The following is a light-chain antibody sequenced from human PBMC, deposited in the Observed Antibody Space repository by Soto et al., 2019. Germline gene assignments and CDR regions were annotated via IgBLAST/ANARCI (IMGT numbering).Light chain of an antibody. CDR3: HQANSFPIT. CDR2: AAS. Sequence: DIQMTQSPSSVSASVGDRVTITCRASQGISSWLARYQQKPGKAPKLLIYAASSLQSGVPSRFSGSGSGTDFTLTISSLQPEDFATYYCHQANSFPITFGQGTRLEIK. V-gene: IGKV1D-12*01. CDR1: QGISSW. J-gene: IGKJ5*01.